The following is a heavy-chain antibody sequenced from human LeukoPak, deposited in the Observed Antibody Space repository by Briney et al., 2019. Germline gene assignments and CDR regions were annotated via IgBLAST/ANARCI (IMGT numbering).Heavy chain of an antibody. Sequence: PGRSLRLSCAASGFTFSTYGMHWVRQAPGEGLEWVAVISYDGNNKYYADSVKGRFTIFTDNSKNTLYLQMNSLGAEDTAVYYCAKDSDYYASGNYYNVDYWGQGTLVTVSS. CDR3: AKDSDYYASGNYYNVDY. V-gene: IGHV3-30*18. CDR1: GFTFSTYG. J-gene: IGHJ4*02. D-gene: IGHD3-10*01. CDR2: ISYDGNNK.